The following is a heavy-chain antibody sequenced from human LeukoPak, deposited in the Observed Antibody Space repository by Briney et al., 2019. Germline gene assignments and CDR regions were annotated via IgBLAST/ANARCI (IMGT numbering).Heavy chain of an antibody. D-gene: IGHD3-10*01. J-gene: IGHJ6*02. Sequence: GSSVKVSCKASGGTFSSYAISWVRQAPGQGLEWMGWISPYNGNTKYADKVLGRVTMSTDISTTTAYMELRGLRSDDTAVYYCARIQVNWYGEVTPLSPPNYGMDVWGQGTTVIVSS. CDR2: ISPYNGNT. V-gene: IGHV1-18*01. CDR1: GGTFSSYA. CDR3: ARIQVNWYGEVTPLSPPNYGMDV.